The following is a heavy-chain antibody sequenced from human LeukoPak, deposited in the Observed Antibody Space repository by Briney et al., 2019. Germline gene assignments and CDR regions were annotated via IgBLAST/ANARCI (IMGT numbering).Heavy chain of an antibody. Sequence: SETRSPAWAVDGGSFGGFYCSCIRQLPGKVMEWIGEINHSGSTNYNPSLKSRVTISVDTSKNQFSLKLSSVTAADTAVYYCARGGKRGLVPPTGYWGQGTLVTVSS. J-gene: IGHJ4*02. CDR2: INHSGST. CDR1: GGSFGGFY. D-gene: IGHD3/OR15-3a*01. CDR3: ARGGKRGLVPPTGY. V-gene: IGHV4-34*01.